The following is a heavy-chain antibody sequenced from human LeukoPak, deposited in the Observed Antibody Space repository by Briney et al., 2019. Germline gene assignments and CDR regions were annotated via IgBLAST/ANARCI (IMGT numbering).Heavy chain of an antibody. CDR2: IYTSGST. CDR1: GGSISSYY. J-gene: IGHJ6*03. V-gene: IGHV4-4*07. CDR3: ARAGYCTNGVCYSYYYYYMDV. Sequence: SETLSLTCTVSGGSISSYYWSWIRQPAGKGLEWIGRIYTSGSTNYNPSLKSRVTMSVDTSKNQFSLKLSSVTAADTAVYYCARAGYCTNGVCYSYYYYYMDVWGKGTTVTVSS. D-gene: IGHD2-8*01.